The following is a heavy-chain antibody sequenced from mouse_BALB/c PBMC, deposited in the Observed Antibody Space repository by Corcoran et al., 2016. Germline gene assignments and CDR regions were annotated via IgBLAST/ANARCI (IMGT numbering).Heavy chain of an antibody. Sequence: QIQLVQSGPELKKPGETVKISCRASGYTFTNYGMNWVKQALGKGLKWMDWINTYTGEPTYADDFKGRFSFSLETSASTAYLQINNLKNEDTATYFCAREPSARDYWGQGTSVTVS. CDR3: AREPSARDY. J-gene: IGHJ4*01. V-gene: IGHV9-3-1*01. CDR2: INTYTGEP. CDR1: GYTFTNYG.